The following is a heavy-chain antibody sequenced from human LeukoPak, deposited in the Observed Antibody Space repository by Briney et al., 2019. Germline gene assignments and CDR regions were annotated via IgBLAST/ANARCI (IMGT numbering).Heavy chain of an antibody. D-gene: IGHD5-18*01. CDR3: ARVPTPYSYGTRYWYFDL. V-gene: IGHV4-59*01. CDR1: GGSISSYY. CDR2: IYYSGST. Sequence: PSETLSLTRTVSGGSISSYYWSWIRQPPGKGLEWIGYIYYSGSTNYNPSLKSRVTISVDTSKNQFSLKLSSVTAADTAVYYCARVPTPYSYGTRYWYFDLWGRGTLVTVSS. J-gene: IGHJ2*01.